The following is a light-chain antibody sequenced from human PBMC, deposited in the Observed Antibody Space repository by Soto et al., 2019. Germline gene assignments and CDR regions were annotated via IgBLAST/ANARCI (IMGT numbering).Light chain of an antibody. CDR3: QKYNSAPLT. Sequence: DIQMTQSPSSVSASVGDRLTITCRASRDISNSLAWYQQTPGKAPKLLLRGASSLHRGVPSRFSGGGAGTEFTLTISSLQPEDVAAYYCQKYNSAPLTFGGGTKVDNK. CDR2: GAS. J-gene: IGKJ4*01. V-gene: IGKV1-12*01. CDR1: RDISNS.